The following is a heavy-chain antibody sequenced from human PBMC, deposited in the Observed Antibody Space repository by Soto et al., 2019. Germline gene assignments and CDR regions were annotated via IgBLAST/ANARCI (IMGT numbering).Heavy chain of an antibody. CDR2: IIPIFGTA. CDR3: ARGYCSGGSCYSAYYYYYYGMDV. Sequence: QVQLVQSGAEVKKPGSSVKVSCKASGGTFSSYAISWVRQAPGQGLEWMGGIIPIFGTANYAQKFQGRVTITADESTSRAYMELSSLRSEDTAVYYCARGYCSGGSCYSAYYYYYYGMDVWGQGTTVTVSS. V-gene: IGHV1-69*12. D-gene: IGHD2-15*01. CDR1: GGTFSSYA. J-gene: IGHJ6*02.